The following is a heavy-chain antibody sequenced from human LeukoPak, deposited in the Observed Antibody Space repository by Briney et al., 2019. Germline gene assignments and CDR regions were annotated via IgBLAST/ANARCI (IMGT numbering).Heavy chain of an antibody. Sequence: ASVKVSCKASGGTFSSYAISWVRQAPGQGLEWMGGIIPIFGTANYARKFQGRVTITTDESTSTAYMELSSLRSEDTAVYYCAGAEGIAVARLRFDYYYYMDVWGKGTTVTVSS. J-gene: IGHJ6*03. D-gene: IGHD6-19*01. CDR1: GGTFSSYA. CDR2: IIPIFGTA. CDR3: AGAEGIAVARLRFDYYYYMDV. V-gene: IGHV1-69*05.